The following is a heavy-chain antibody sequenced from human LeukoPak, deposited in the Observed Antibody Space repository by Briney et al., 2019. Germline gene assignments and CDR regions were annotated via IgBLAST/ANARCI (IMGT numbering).Heavy chain of an antibody. CDR3: ARGAGRLADY. CDR1: GFTFSDHY. J-gene: IGHJ4*02. CDR2: ISNNHSPT. D-gene: IGHD6-19*01. Sequence: PGGSLRLSCTASGFTFSDHYMSWTREAPGKGLEWVSYISNNHSPTYYADSVRGRFTISRDNAKNSMYLQMDILSAEDTAVYYCARGAGRLADYWGQGTLVTVSS. V-gene: IGHV3-11*01.